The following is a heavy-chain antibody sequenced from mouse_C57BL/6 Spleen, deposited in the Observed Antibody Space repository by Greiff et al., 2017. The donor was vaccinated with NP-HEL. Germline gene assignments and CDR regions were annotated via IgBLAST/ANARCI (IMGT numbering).Heavy chain of an antibody. V-gene: IGHV1-64*01. CDR1: GYTFTSYW. CDR2: IHPSSGST. Sequence: VQLQQPGAELVKPGASVKLSCKASGYTFTSYWMHWVKQRPGQGLEWIGMIHPSSGSTNYNEKFKSKATLTVDKSSSTAYMQLSSLTSEDSAVYYCARQESLYAMDYWGQGTSVTVSS. J-gene: IGHJ4*01. CDR3: ARQESLYAMDY.